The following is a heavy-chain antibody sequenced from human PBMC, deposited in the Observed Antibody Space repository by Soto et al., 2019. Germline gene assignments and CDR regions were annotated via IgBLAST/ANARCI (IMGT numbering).Heavy chain of an antibody. V-gene: IGHV3-23*01. CDR2: ISPAGDKT. J-gene: IGHJ4*02. CDR3: ARVDPGYCSSTSCRDFDY. Sequence: GGSLRLSCVGSGFTFSSYSMSWVRQAPGKGLEWVSAISPAGDKTYYADSVKGQFSISRDNSRNTLFLQMNSLRAEHTAVYYCARVDPGYCSSTSCRDFDYWGLGTMVTVSS. CDR1: GFTFSSYS. D-gene: IGHD2-2*01.